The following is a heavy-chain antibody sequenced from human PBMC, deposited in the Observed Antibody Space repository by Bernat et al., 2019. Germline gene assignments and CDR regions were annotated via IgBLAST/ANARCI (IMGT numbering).Heavy chain of an antibody. CDR2: ISGYNGKT. J-gene: IGHJ6*02. Sequence: QVQLVQSGAEVKKPGASVKVSCKASGYTFTSNGISWVRQAPGHGLEWMGWISGYNGKTNYAQKLQGRVTMTTDTSTSTAYLELRRLRSDDTAVYYCARDGTAGAAGTFDYYGMDVWGQGTTVTVSS. CDR3: ARDGTAGAAGTFDYYGMDV. CDR1: GYTFTSNG. D-gene: IGHD6-13*01. V-gene: IGHV1-18*01.